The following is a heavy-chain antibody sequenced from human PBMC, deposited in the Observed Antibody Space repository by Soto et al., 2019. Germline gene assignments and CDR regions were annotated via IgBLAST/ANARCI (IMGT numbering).Heavy chain of an antibody. D-gene: IGHD2-15*01. J-gene: IGHJ4*02. Sequence: EVQLVESGGGLVQPGGSLRLSCAASGFTFSSYSMNWVRQAPGKGLEWVSYISYSSSNIYYADSVRGRFTISRDNAKNSLYLQMTSLRAEDTAVYYCAGGWTKMDYWGQGTLVTVSS. V-gene: IGHV3-48*01. CDR2: ISYSSSNI. CDR3: AGGWTKMDY. CDR1: GFTFSSYS.